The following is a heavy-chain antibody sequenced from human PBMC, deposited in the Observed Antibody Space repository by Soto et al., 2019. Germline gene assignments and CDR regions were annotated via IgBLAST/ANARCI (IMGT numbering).Heavy chain of an antibody. D-gene: IGHD1-26*01. CDR2: INPNSGDT. J-gene: IGHJ6*02. CDR3: AKGGAIVAAGTRVYLYNAMDV. CDR1: GYTFTGYY. Sequence: ASVKVSCKASGYTFTGYYVHWVRQAPGQGLEWMGWINPNSGDTYLAQRFQGRVTMNRDTFIGTAYMELRGLTSDDTAEYYCAKGGAIVAAGTRVYLYNAMDVWGQGTTVTVSS. V-gene: IGHV1-2*02.